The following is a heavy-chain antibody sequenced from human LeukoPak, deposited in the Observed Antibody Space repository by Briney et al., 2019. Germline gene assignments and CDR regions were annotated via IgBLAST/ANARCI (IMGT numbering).Heavy chain of an antibody. J-gene: IGHJ4*02. Sequence: GGSLRLSCAASGFTFSSYWMSWVRQAPGKGLEWVANIKQDGSEKYYVDSVKGRFTISRDNAKNSLYLQKNSLRAEDTAVYYCARDQGVVIGIYYIAAAGTNDYWGQGTLVTVSS. D-gene: IGHD6-13*01. V-gene: IGHV3-7*01. CDR3: ARDQGVVIGIYYIAAAGTNDY. CDR1: GFTFSSYW. CDR2: IKQDGSEK.